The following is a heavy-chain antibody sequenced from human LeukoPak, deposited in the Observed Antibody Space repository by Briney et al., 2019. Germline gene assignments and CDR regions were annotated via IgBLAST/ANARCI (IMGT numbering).Heavy chain of an antibody. V-gene: IGHV4-59*01. J-gene: IGHJ4*02. CDR3: ARDQVKGYFDY. CDR2: IYYSEST. Sequence: SETLPLTCTVSGGSISSYYWSWIRQPPGKGLEWIGYIYYSESTNYNPSLKSRVTISVDTSKNQFSLKLSSVTAADTAVYYCARDQVKGYFDYWGQGTLVTVSS. D-gene: IGHD2-21*01. CDR1: GGSISSYY.